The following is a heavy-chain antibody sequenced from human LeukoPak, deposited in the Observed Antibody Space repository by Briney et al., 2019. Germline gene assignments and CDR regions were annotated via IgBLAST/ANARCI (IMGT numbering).Heavy chain of an antibody. J-gene: IGHJ4*02. D-gene: IGHD2-2*02. V-gene: IGHV3-23*01. Sequence: GGSLRLSCTVSGFTVGSYAMSWVRQGPGKGLEWVALMSGSGGSPHYADSVKGRFTISRDNAKNSLYLQMNNLRAEDTGVYYCVRDRGQCTGRICYTVLDNWGQGTLVTVSS. CDR1: GFTVGSYA. CDR2: MSGSGGSP. CDR3: VRDRGQCTGRICYTVLDN.